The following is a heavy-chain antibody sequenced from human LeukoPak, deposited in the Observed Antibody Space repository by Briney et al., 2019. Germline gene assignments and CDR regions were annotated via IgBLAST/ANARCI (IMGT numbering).Heavy chain of an antibody. Sequence: ASVKVSCKASGYTFTGYYMHWVRQDPGQGLEWMGRINPNSGGTNYAQKFQGRVTMTRDTSISTAYMEMSRLRSDDTAVYYCARAGYCSGGSCYPNFDYWGQGTLVTVSS. D-gene: IGHD2-15*01. V-gene: IGHV1-2*06. CDR1: GYTFTGYY. CDR3: ARAGYCSGGSCYPNFDY. J-gene: IGHJ4*02. CDR2: INPNSGGT.